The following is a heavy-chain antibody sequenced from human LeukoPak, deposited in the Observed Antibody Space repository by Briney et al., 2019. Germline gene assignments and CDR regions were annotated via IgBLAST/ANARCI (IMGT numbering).Heavy chain of an antibody. CDR2: ISGSGGST. Sequence: GGSLRLSCAASGFTFGNYVMNWVRQAPGKGLEWVSGISGSGGSTYYADSVKGRFTISRDNSKNTLYLQMNSLTAEDTAVYYCARGYVWGSYRYFDYWGQGTLVTVSS. V-gene: IGHV3-23*01. CDR1: GFTFGNYV. D-gene: IGHD3-16*02. CDR3: ARGYVWGSYRYFDY. J-gene: IGHJ4*02.